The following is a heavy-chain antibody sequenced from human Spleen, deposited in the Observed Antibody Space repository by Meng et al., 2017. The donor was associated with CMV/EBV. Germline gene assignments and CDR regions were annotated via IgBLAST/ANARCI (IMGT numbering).Heavy chain of an antibody. Sequence: YTFTGYYMHWVLQAPGLGLEWMGWINPNSGGTNYAQKFQGRVTMTRDTSISTAYMELSRLRSDDTAVYYCARGHDFWSGYYTGYFDYWGQGTLVTVSS. CDR2: INPNSGGT. V-gene: IGHV1-2*02. CDR1: YTFTGYY. D-gene: IGHD3-3*01. J-gene: IGHJ4*02. CDR3: ARGHDFWSGYYTGYFDY.